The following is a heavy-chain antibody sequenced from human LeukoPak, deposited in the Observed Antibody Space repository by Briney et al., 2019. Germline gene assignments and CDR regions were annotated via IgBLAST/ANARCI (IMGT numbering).Heavy chain of an antibody. Sequence: RPGGSLRLSCAASGFPFSSLAMGGVRQAPGKGLEWVSVISDSGDTTYYADSVKGRFTISRDNSKNTLYLQMNSLRAEDTAIYYCAKDARRSDGWYFFDHWGQGALVTVSS. CDR1: GFPFSSLA. V-gene: IGHV3-23*01. J-gene: IGHJ4*02. CDR3: AKDARRSDGWYFFDH. CDR2: ISDSGDTT. D-gene: IGHD6-19*01.